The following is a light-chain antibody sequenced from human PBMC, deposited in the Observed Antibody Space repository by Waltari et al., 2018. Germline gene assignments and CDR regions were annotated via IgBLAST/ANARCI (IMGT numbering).Light chain of an antibody. J-gene: IGLJ3*02. V-gene: IGLV1-47*01. CDR2: RNN. Sequence: QSVLTQPPSASGTPGQRVTISCPGSSSNIGSYYVYWYQQLSGTAPKLLIYRNNERPSGVPDRFSGSKSGTSASLAITGLRSEDEAHYYCATWDDSLTGWVFGGGTKLAVL. CDR3: ATWDDSLTGWV. CDR1: SSNIGSYY.